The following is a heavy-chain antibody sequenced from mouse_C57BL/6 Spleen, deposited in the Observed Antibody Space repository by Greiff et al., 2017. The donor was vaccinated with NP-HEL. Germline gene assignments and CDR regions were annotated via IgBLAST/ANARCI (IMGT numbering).Heavy chain of an antibody. V-gene: IGHV1-18*01. CDR1: GYTFTDYN. J-gene: IGHJ1*03. Sequence: EVQLQQSGPELVKPGASVKIPCKASGYTFTDYNMDWVKQSHGKSLEWIGDINPNNGGTIYNQKFKGKATLTVDKSSSTAYMELRSLTSEDTAVYYCAMGYGSPYWYFDVWGTGTTVTVSS. D-gene: IGHD1-1*01. CDR3: AMGYGSPYWYFDV. CDR2: INPNNGGT.